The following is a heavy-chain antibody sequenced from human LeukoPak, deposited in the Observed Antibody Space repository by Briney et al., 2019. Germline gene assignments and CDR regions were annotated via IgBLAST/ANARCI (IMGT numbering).Heavy chain of an antibody. J-gene: IGHJ6*02. CDR3: AKKIHYGDYDYYYGMDV. V-gene: IGHV3-23*01. Sequence: GGSLRLSCAVSGFTFSSYAMNWVRQAPGKGLEWLSGISGSGAGTYYADSVKGRFTISRDISKNTLYLQMNSLRAEDTALYYCAKKIHYGDYDYYYGMDVWGQGTTVTVSS. CDR2: ISGSGAGT. D-gene: IGHD4-17*01. CDR1: GFTFSSYA.